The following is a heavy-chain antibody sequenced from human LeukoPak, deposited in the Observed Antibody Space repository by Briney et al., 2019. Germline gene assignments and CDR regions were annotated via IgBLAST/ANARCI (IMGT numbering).Heavy chain of an antibody. V-gene: IGHV4-39*01. Sequence: PSETPSLTCTVSGGSINSSDSYWGGIRQPTGKGLEGIGSIYHSGSMYASLKSRVTISVDTSKNQFSLKMSSVTAADTAVYYCARHATSSTSGPPYDYWGQGTVVTVSS. CDR1: GGSINSSDSY. D-gene: IGHD5-24*01. CDR2: IYHSGSM. CDR3: ARHATSSTSGPPYDY. J-gene: IGHJ4*02.